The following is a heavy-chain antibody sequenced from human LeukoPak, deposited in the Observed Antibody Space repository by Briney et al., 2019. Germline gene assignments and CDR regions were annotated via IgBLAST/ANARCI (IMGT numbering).Heavy chain of an antibody. V-gene: IGHV3-23*01. J-gene: IGHJ4*02. CDR2: ISGSGGRT. CDR3: AKGPEWGSGPYYFDY. CDR1: GFTFSSYA. D-gene: IGHD2-15*01. Sequence: GGSLRLSCAASGFTFSSYAMSWVRQAPGKGLEWVSAISGSGGRTYYADSATGRFTISRDNSKNTLYLQMNSLRAEDMAVYYCAKGPEWGSGPYYFDYWGQGTLVTVSS.